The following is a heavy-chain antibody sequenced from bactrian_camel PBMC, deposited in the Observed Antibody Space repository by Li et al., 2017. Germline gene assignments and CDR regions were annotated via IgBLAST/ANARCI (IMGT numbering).Heavy chain of an antibody. V-gene: IGHV3S53*01. CDR2: LTRDGSA. CDR3: AADGRRTCYYYNTEGYPPANS. D-gene: IGHD2*01. Sequence: QVQLVESGGGSVQAGGSLRLSCAASGDTDNNNCMGWFRQAPGKEREGVASLTRDGSADYSNSVKGRFTISQDSASKTLYLQMNDLKPEDTATYHCAADGRRTCYYYNTEGYPPANSWGQGTQVTVS. CDR1: GDTDNNNC. J-gene: IGHJ6*01.